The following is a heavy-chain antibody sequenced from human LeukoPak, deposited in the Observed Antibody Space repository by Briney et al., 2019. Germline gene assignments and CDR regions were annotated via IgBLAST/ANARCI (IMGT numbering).Heavy chain of an antibody. J-gene: IGHJ4*02. V-gene: IGHV4-4*07. Sequence: SETLSLTCTDSGGFIMTYFWSWIRQPAGQEPERISRIHNCVRTRHNPSLKSRVTISVDTSKIQFSLKLSSATAAATAVYYCARGPPHGGTYFDYWGQGTLVTVSS. D-gene: IGHD2-15*01. CDR2: IHNCVRT. CDR3: ARGPPHGGTYFDY. CDR1: GGFIMTYF.